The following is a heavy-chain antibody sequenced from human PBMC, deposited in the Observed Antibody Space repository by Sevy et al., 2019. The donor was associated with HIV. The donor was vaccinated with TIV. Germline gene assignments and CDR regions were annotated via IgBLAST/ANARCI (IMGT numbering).Heavy chain of an antibody. J-gene: IGHJ4*02. Sequence: GGSLRLSCAASGFTFSYYAMHWVRQAPGKGLEWVAVISYDGTNKQYAESVKGRFTISRDNSKNTRYLQMNSLRAEDTAVYYCARDRGYYDSSGFYSRYYFDYWGQGTLVTVSS. CDR2: ISYDGTNK. CDR3: ARDRGYYDSSGFYSRYYFDY. CDR1: GFTFSYYA. D-gene: IGHD3-22*01. V-gene: IGHV3-30-3*01.